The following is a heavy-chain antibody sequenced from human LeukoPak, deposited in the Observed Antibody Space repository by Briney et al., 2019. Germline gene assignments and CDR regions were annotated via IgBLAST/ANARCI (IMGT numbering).Heavy chain of an antibody. CDR3: VRDVRSGGFDS. V-gene: IGHV3-74*01. CDR1: GFTLSRYW. D-gene: IGHD3-10*01. CDR2: LNSAVNST. Sequence: GGSLRLSCAASGFTLSRYWMHWVRQAPGKGLVWVSRLNSAVNSTAYADSVRGRFTISRDDAKNTLYLQMNSLRAEDTAVYYCVRDVRSGGFDSWGQGTLVTVSS. J-gene: IGHJ4*02.